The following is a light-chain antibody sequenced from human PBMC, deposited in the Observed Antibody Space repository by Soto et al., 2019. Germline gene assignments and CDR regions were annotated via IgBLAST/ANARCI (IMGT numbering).Light chain of an antibody. Sequence: QSALTQPASVSGSPGQSIAISCTGTSGDIGGYNYVSWYQQHPGKAPKLIIHEVSNRPSGVSDRFSGSKSGNTASLAISGLQADDEADYYCSSHTIYRTRLFGTGTK. J-gene: IGLJ1*01. V-gene: IGLV2-14*01. CDR2: EVS. CDR3: SSHTIYRTRL. CDR1: SGDIGGYNY.